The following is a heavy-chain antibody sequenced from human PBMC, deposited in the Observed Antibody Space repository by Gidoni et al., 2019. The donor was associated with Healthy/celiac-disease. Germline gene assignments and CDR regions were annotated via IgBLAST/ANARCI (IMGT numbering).Heavy chain of an antibody. Sequence: QVHLVQSGAEVKKPGASLKVSCKASGYTFTSYGLSWVRQATGQGLEWMGWISADNGKTNYAQKLQGRVTMTTDTSTSKAYMELRSLRSDDTAVYYCARARGYSYGYYCDYWGQGTLGNVAA. J-gene: IGHJ4*02. V-gene: IGHV1-18*01. CDR1: GYTFTSYG. CDR3: ARARGYSYGYYCDY. D-gene: IGHD5-18*01. CDR2: ISADNGKT.